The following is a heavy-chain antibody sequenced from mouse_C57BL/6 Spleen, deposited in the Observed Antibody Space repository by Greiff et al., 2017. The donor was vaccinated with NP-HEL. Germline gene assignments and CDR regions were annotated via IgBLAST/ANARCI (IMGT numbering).Heavy chain of an antibody. Sequence: QVQLKESGAELAKPGASVKLSCKASGYTFTSYWMHWVKQRPGQGLEWIGYINPSSGYTKYNQKFKDKATLTADKSSSTAYMQLSSLTYEDSAFYYCAPYYYGSSSFDYWGQGTTLTVSS. CDR3: APYYYGSSSFDY. D-gene: IGHD1-1*01. V-gene: IGHV1-7*01. CDR2: INPSSGYT. CDR1: GYTFTSYW. J-gene: IGHJ2*01.